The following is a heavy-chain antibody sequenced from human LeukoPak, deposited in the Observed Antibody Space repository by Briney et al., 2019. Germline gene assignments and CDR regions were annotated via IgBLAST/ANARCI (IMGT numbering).Heavy chain of an antibody. CDR3: AKDQGELWFGELFDY. Sequence: GGSLRLSCAASGFTFSSYAMSWVRQAPGKGLEWVSAISGSGGSTYYADSVKGRFTISRDNSKNTLYLQMNSLRAEDTAVYYCAKDQGELWFGELFDYWGQGTLVTVSS. V-gene: IGHV3-23*01. CDR2: ISGSGGST. CDR1: GFTFSSYA. D-gene: IGHD3-10*01. J-gene: IGHJ4*02.